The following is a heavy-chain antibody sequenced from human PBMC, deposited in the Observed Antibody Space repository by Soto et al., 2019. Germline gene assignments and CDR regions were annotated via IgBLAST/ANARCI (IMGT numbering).Heavy chain of an antibody. Sequence: GASVKVSCKASGYTFTGYYMHWVRQAPGQGLEWMGWINPNSGGTNYAQKFQGRVTMTRDTSISTAYMELSRLRSDDTAVYYCARGVDFTVTKSYYYYYGMDVWGQGTTVTVSS. J-gene: IGHJ6*02. CDR3: ARGVDFTVTKSYYYYYGMDV. V-gene: IGHV1-2*02. CDR1: GYTFTGYY. D-gene: IGHD4-17*01. CDR2: INPNSGGT.